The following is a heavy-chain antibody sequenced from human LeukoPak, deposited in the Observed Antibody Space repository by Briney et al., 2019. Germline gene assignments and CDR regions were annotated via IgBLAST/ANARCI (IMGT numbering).Heavy chain of an antibody. J-gene: IGHJ3*02. CDR1: GGSISSYY. Sequence: PSETLSLTCTVSGGSISSYYWSWIRQPPGKGLEWIGYIYHSGSTNYNPSLMSRVTISLDMSKNQFSLRLSSVTAADTAVYYCVRTYYYEPFDIWGQGTMVTVSS. CDR3: VRTYYYEPFDI. V-gene: IGHV4-59*01. D-gene: IGHD3-10*01. CDR2: IYHSGST.